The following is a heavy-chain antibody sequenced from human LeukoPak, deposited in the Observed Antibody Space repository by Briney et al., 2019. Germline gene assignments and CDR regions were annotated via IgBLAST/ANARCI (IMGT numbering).Heavy chain of an antibody. CDR1: RGSISNYY. Sequence: SETLSLTCTVSRGSISNYYWSWIRQPPGKGLEWMGYIHSSGSTNYNPSLKSRVTISVDTSKNQFSLKLSSVTAADTAVYYCARAQATYYYDSSGYYYGGYFDYWGQGTLVTVSS. V-gene: IGHV4-59*01. J-gene: IGHJ4*02. CDR2: IHSSGST. CDR3: ARAQATYYYDSSGYYYGGYFDY. D-gene: IGHD3-22*01.